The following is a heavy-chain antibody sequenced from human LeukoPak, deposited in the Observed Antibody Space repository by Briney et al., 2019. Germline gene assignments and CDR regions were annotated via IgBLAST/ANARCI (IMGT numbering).Heavy chain of an antibody. D-gene: IGHD3-10*01. CDR3: ARVTMVRAKTNDAFDI. CDR2: TYYRSKWYN. V-gene: IGHV6-1*01. J-gene: IGHJ3*02. CDR1: GDSVSSNSAA. Sequence: SQTLSLTCAISGDSVSSNSAAWNWIRQSPSRGLEWLGRTYYRSKWYNDYAVSVKSRITINPDTSKNQFSLQLNSVTPEDTAVYYCARVTMVRAKTNDAFDIWGQGTMVTVSS.